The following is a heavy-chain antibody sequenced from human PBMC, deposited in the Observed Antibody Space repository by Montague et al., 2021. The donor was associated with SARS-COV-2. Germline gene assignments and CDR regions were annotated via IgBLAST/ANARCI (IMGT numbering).Heavy chain of an antibody. CDR1: GFSLSTSGMC. D-gene: IGHD6-19*01. CDR3: AHRPGIAVAGGAFDI. J-gene: IGHJ3*02. Sequence: PALVKPTQTLTLTCTFSGFSLSTSGMCVSWIRQPPGKALEWLARIDWDDGKYYSTSLKTRLTISKDTSKNQVVLTMTNMDPVDTATYYCAHRPGIAVAGGAFDIWGQGTMVTVSS. CDR2: IDWDDGK. V-gene: IGHV2-70*12.